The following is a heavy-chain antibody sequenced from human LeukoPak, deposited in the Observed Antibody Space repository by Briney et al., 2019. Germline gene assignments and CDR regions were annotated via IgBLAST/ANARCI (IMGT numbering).Heavy chain of an antibody. Sequence: GGSLRLSCAASGFTFSSYWMSWVRQAPGKGLEWVANIKQDGSEKYYVDSVKGRFTISRDNAKNSLYLQMNSLRAEDTAVYYCAGDYGDPGLVAFDIWGQGTMVTVSS. J-gene: IGHJ3*02. CDR2: IKQDGSEK. D-gene: IGHD4-17*01. CDR1: GFTFSSYW. V-gene: IGHV3-7*01. CDR3: AGDYGDPGLVAFDI.